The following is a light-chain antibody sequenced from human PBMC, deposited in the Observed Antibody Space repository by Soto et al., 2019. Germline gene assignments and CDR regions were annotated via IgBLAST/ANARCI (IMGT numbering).Light chain of an antibody. CDR3: CSYAGSYTFS. CDR1: SSDVGGYNY. CDR2: DVS. Sequence: QSVLTQPRSVSGSPGQSVTISCTGTSSDVGGYNYVSWYQQHPGKAPKLMIYDVSKRPSGVPDRFSGSKSGNTASLTISGLQAEDEADYYCCSYAGSYTFSFGTWTKVTVL. J-gene: IGLJ1*01. V-gene: IGLV2-11*01.